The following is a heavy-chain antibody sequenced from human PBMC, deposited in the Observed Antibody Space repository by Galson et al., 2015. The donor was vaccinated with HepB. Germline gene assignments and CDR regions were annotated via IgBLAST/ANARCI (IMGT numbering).Heavy chain of an antibody. CDR1: GFTFSSYG. V-gene: IGHV3-30*18. J-gene: IGHJ4*02. Sequence: SLRLSCAASGFTFSSYGKHWVRQAPGKGLEWVAVISYDGSNKYYADSVKGRFTISRDNSKNTLYLQMNSLRAEDTAVYYCAKDFGPQIVVVPAAIRLPGYYFDYWGQGTLVTVSS. D-gene: IGHD2-2*01. CDR3: AKDFGPQIVVVPAAIRLPGYYFDY. CDR2: ISYDGSNK.